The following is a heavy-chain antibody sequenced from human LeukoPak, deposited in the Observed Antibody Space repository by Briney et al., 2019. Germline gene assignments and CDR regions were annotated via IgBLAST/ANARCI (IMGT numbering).Heavy chain of an antibody. Sequence: GGSLRLSCAASGFTFSNYGMHWVRQAPGKGLEWVAVISYDGRNKYYADSVKGRFTISRDNSKNTLYLQLNSLRTEDTAVYYCAKGLGDSSSWYSFWGQGTLVTVSS. CDR2: ISYDGRNK. CDR1: GFTFSNYG. D-gene: IGHD6-13*01. J-gene: IGHJ4*02. CDR3: AKGLGDSSSWYSF. V-gene: IGHV3-30*18.